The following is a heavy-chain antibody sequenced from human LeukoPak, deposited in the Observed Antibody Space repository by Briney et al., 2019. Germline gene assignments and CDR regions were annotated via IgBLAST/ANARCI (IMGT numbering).Heavy chain of an antibody. Sequence: ASVKVSCKASGYTFITYAMYWVRQAPGQRLEWMGWIDTGNGNTKYSQKFQGRVTITRDTSASTAYMELSSLRSGDTAVYYCARDPHSSGWYVFGHYYGMDVWGQGTTVTVSS. CDR1: GYTFITYA. D-gene: IGHD6-19*01. CDR3: ARDPHSSGWYVFGHYYGMDV. J-gene: IGHJ6*02. CDR2: IDTGNGNT. V-gene: IGHV1-3*04.